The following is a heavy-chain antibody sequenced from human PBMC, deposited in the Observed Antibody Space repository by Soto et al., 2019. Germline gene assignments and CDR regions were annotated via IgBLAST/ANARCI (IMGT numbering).Heavy chain of an antibody. Sequence: QVQLVQSGAEVKKPRSSVKVSCKTSGDIFSGYSISWVRQAPGQGLEWMGGIIPIFGTTNYAQRFHGRVTITADKSKSTVYMELYSLKSEDTAVYYCARDLGSGYDPGDYWGQGTLVTVSS. D-gene: IGHD5-12*01. CDR2: IIPIFGTT. CDR3: ARDLGSGYDPGDY. J-gene: IGHJ4*02. CDR1: GDIFSGYS. V-gene: IGHV1-69*14.